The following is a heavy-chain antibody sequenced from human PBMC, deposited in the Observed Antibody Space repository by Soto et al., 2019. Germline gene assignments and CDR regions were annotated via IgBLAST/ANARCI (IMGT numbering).Heavy chain of an antibody. CDR3: ARAGAAAGPRRYYYGMDV. Sequence: GGSLRLSCSASGVTFSSFSMHWVRQAPGKGLEWVAVIWYDGSNKYYADSVKGRFTISRDNSKNTLYLQMNSLRAEDTAVYYCARAGAAAGPRRYYYGMDVWGQGTTVTVSS. D-gene: IGHD6-13*01. CDR1: GVTFSSFS. J-gene: IGHJ6*02. V-gene: IGHV3-33*08. CDR2: IWYDGSNK.